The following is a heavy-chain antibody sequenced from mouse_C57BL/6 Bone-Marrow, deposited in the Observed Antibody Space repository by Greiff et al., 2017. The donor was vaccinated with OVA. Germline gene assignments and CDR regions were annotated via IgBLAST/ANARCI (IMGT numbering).Heavy chain of an antibody. D-gene: IGHD2-2*01. Sequence: EVMLVESGAGLVKPGGSLKLSCAASGFTFSSYAMSWVRQTPEKRLEWVAYISSGGDYIYYADTVKGRFTISRDNARNTLYLQMSSLKSEDTAMYYCTRDRDGYDYWYFDVWGTGTTVTVSS. CDR2: ISSGGDYI. CDR1: GFTFSSYA. J-gene: IGHJ1*03. CDR3: TRDRDGYDYWYFDV. V-gene: IGHV5-9-1*02.